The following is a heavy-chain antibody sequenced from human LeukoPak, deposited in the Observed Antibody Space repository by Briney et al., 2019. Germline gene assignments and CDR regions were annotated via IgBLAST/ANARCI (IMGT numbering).Heavy chain of an antibody. J-gene: IGHJ6*02. CDR1: GGSISGINYY. CDR2: IYTTESS. Sequence: SETLSLTCTVSGGSISGINYYWTWIRQPAGKGLEWIGRIYTTESSNYNPSLKSRVTISVDTSNNQFSLKLSSVTAADTAVYYCARVSPSGVCDVWGQGTTVTVSS. V-gene: IGHV4-61*02. D-gene: IGHD3-10*01. CDR3: ARVSPSGVCDV.